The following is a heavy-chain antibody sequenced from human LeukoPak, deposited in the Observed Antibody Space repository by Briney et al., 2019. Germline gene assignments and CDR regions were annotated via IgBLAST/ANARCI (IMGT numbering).Heavy chain of an antibody. CDR2: INRSGST. Sequence: PSESLSLTCAVYGGSFSGYYWSWIRQPPGKGLEWIGEINRSGSTNHNPSLKSRVTISVDTSKNQFSLKPSSVTAADTAVYYCASFKAEGFDYWGQGTLVTVSS. J-gene: IGHJ4*02. CDR3: ASFKAEGFDY. CDR1: GGSFSGYY. V-gene: IGHV4-34*01. D-gene: IGHD6-19*01.